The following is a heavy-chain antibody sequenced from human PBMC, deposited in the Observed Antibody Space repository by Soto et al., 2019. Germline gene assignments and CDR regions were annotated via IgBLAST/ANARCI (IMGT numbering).Heavy chain of an antibody. V-gene: IGHV4-34*01. CDR1: GGSFSGYY. CDR3: ARGGGVFDY. J-gene: IGHJ4*02. Sequence: QVQLQQWGAGLLKPSETLSLTCAVYGGSFSGYYWSWIRQPPGKGLEWIGEINHSGSTNYNPSLKXRXPXXVDTSKNHFSLKLSSVTAADTAVYYCARGGGVFDYWGQGTLVTVSS. D-gene: IGHD1-26*01. CDR2: INHSGST.